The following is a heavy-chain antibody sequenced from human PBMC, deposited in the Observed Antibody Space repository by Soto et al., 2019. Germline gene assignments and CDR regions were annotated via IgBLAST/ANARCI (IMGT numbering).Heavy chain of an antibody. Sequence: SQTLSLTCAISGDSVSSNRAAWNWVRQSPSRGLEWLGRTYYRSKWYNDYAVSVKSRITINPDTSKNQFSLQLNSVTPEDTAVYYCARDLWVCEYSSGRYGWFAPWGQGTPVTVSS. J-gene: IGHJ5*02. CDR1: GDSVSSNRAA. CDR3: ARDLWVCEYSSGRYGWFAP. CDR2: TYYRSKWYN. D-gene: IGHD6-19*01. V-gene: IGHV6-1*01.